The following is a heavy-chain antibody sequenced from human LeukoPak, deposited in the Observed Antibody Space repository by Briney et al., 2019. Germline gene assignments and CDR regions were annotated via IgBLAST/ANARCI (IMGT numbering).Heavy chain of an antibody. Sequence: ASVKVSCKASGHTFTSYYMHWVRQAPGQGLEWMGIINPSGGSTSYAQKFQGRVTMTRDTSTSTVYMELSSLRSEDTAVYYCARASYGGVVGPPIDPHYDYWGQGTLVTVSS. CDR2: INPSGGST. V-gene: IGHV1-46*01. CDR1: GHTFTSYY. J-gene: IGHJ4*02. D-gene: IGHD1-26*01. CDR3: ARASYGGVVGPPIDPHYDY.